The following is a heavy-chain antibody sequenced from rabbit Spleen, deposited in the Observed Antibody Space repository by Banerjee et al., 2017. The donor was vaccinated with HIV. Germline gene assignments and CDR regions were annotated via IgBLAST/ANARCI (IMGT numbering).Heavy chain of an antibody. CDR2: INAITGKA. V-gene: IGHV1S45*01. D-gene: IGHD4-1*01. Sequence: QEQLVESGGGLVKPEGSLKLSCTASGFSFSNKAVMCWVRQAPGKGLEWIACINAITGKAVYASWAKGRFTISKTSSTTVTLQMTSLTAADTATYFCARDLAGAIGWNFYLWGQGTLVTVS. CDR1: GFSFSNKAV. J-gene: IGHJ3*01. CDR3: ARDLAGAIGWNFYL.